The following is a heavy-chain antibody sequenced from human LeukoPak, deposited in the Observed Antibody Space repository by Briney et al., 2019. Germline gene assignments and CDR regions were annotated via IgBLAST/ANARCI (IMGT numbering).Heavy chain of an antibody. CDR3: ARAEGDTAMVIDY. V-gene: IGHV5-10-1*01. Sequence: GESLRISCKGSGYSFTSYWISWVRQMPGKGLEWVGRIDPSDSYTNYSPSFQGHVTISADKSISTAYLQWSSLKASDPAMYYCARAEGDTAMVIDYWGQGTLVTVSS. D-gene: IGHD5-18*01. CDR2: IDPSDSYT. J-gene: IGHJ4*02. CDR1: GYSFTSYW.